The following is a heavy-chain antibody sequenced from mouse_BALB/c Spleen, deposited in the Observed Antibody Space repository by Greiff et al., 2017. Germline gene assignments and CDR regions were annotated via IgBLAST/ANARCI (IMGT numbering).Heavy chain of an antibody. CDR3: AREGAPHYAMDY. CDR2: IHYSGST. CDR1: GYSITSGYS. Sequence: EVQLQQSGPDLVKPSQSLSLTCTVTGYSITSGYSWPWIRQFPGNILEWMGYIHYSGSTNYNPSLTSRISITRDTAKNQFFLQLNSVTTEDTATYYCAREGAPHYAMDYWGQGTSVTVSS. V-gene: IGHV3-1*02. J-gene: IGHJ4*01.